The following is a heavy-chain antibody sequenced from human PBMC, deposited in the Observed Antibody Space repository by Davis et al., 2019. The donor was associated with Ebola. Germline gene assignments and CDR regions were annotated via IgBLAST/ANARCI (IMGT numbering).Heavy chain of an antibody. V-gene: IGHV3-23*01. CDR3: AGGPNWESGS. D-gene: IGHD1-1*01. CDR2: INGAAWST. J-gene: IGHJ5*02. CDR1: GFTFNSYS. Sequence: PGGSLRLSCAASGFTFNSYSMNWVRQAPGRGPEWVANINGAAWSTSYADSVKGRFTISRDNSKNMLYLQMDSLRIEDTAQYFCAGGPNWESGSWGQGTPVSVSS.